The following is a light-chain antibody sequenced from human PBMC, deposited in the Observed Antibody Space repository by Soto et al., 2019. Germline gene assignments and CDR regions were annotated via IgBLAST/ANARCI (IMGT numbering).Light chain of an antibody. V-gene: IGKV1-39*01. CDR3: QQSYSTPLFT. Sequence: IIQFPPSLFASLGDRVPTTFLAIQSISTYLNWTQKKPGKAPKLLIYAASSLQSGVPSRFSGSGSGTDFTLTISSLQSEDFATYYSQQSYSTPLFTFGPG. J-gene: IGKJ3*01. CDR2: AAS. CDR1: QSISTY.